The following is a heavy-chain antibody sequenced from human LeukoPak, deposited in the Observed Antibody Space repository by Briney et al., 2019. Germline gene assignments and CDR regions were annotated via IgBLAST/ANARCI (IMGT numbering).Heavy chain of an antibody. CDR2: INHSGST. CDR1: GGSIFSANYY. Sequence: SETLSLTCTVSGGSIFSANYYWSWIRQPPGKGLEWIGEINHSGSTNYNPSLKSRVTISVDKSKNQFSLKLTSVTAADTAVYYCARYSSTWPYWYFDLWGRGTLVTVSS. J-gene: IGHJ2*01. D-gene: IGHD6-13*01. CDR3: ARYSSTWPYWYFDL. V-gene: IGHV4-39*07.